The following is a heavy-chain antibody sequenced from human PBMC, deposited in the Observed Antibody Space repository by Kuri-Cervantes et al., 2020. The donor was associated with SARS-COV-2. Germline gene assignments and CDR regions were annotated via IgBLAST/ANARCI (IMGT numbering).Heavy chain of an antibody. CDR1: GGSISSYY. J-gene: IGHJ4*02. D-gene: IGHD3-22*01. CDR2: IYYSGST. Sequence: GSLRLSCTVSGGSISSYYWSWIRQPPGKGLEWIGYIYYSGSTNYNPSLKSRVTISVDTSKNQFSLKLSSVTAADTAVYYCARLSIYDSSGYTDDDWGQGTLVTVSS. CDR3: ARLSIYDSSGYTDDD. V-gene: IGHV4-59*01.